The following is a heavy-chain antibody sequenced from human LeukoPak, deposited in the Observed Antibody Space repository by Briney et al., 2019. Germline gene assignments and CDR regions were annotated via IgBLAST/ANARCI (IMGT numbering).Heavy chain of an antibody. D-gene: IGHD6-19*01. CDR2: IYYTGGT. CDR3: AKYGNSGWVIDN. CDR1: GGSVGSDY. Sequence: PSETLSLTCTVSGGSVGSDYWTWIRQPPGKGLEYIGYIYYTGGTNYNPSLKSRVTISVDTSKNQFSLKLSSVTAADTAVYFCAKYGNSGWVIDNWGQGTLVTVSS. J-gene: IGHJ4*02. V-gene: IGHV4-59*08.